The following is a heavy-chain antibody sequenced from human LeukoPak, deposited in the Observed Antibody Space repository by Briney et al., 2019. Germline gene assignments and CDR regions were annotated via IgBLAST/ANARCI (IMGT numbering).Heavy chain of an antibody. CDR1: GGSFSSYY. CDR3: ATATELAATEYFQH. V-gene: IGHV4-4*07. D-gene: IGHD2-15*01. Sequence: SETLSLTCTVSGGSFSSYYWSWIRHPAGKGLEWIGRIYSSGSTHYNPSLKSRVTMSVDTSKNQFSVKVSSVTAADTAVYYCATATELAATEYFQHWGQGILVTVFS. J-gene: IGHJ1*01. CDR2: IYSSGST.